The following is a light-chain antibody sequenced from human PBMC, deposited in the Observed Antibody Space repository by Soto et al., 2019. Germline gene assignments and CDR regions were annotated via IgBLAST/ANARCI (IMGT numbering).Light chain of an antibody. J-gene: IGKJ4*01. CDR1: QSVSSSY. V-gene: IGKV3-20*01. CDR2: GAS. Sequence: EIVLTQSPGTLSLSPGERATLSCRASQSVSSSYLAWYQQKPGQAPRLLIYGASSRATGIPDRFSGSGSGTDFTLTISSLEPEDFAVYYCQQYGKSPLTFGGGTKVDI. CDR3: QQYGKSPLT.